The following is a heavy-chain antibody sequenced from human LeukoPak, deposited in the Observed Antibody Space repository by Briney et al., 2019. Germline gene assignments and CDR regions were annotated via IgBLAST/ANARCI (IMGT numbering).Heavy chain of an antibody. V-gene: IGHV4-4*07. CDR2: IYTSGST. CDR3: ARDQTSGSYYYY. D-gene: IGHD1-26*01. J-gene: IGHJ4*02. CDR1: GGSISSYY. Sequence: SETLSLTCTVSGGSISSYYWSWIRQPAGKGLEWIGRIYTSGSTNYNPPLKSRVTMSVDTSKNQFSLKLSSVTAADTAVYYCARDQTSGSYYYYWGQGTLVTVSS.